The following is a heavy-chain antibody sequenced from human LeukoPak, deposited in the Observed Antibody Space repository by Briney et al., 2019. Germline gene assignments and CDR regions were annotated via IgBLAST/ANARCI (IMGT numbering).Heavy chain of an antibody. CDR2: IYPGDPDT. J-gene: IGHJ6*02. D-gene: IGHD4-11*01. CDR3: ARGTTVTAYYYYGMDV. Sequence: GESLKISCKGSGYSFTSYWIGWVRQMPGKGLEWMGIIYPGDPDTRYSPSFQGRVTISADKSISTAYLQWSSLKASDTAMYYCARGTTVTAYYYYGMDVWGQGTTVTVSS. CDR1: GYSFTSYW. V-gene: IGHV5-51*01.